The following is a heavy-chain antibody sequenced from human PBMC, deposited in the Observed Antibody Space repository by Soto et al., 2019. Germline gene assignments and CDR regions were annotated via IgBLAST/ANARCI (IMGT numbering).Heavy chain of an antibody. J-gene: IGHJ4*02. CDR3: AKDLRRGFWSGYRH. D-gene: IGHD3-3*01. V-gene: IGHV3-9*01. CDR1: GFTFDDYA. CDR2: ISWNSGSI. Sequence: GGSLRLSCAASGFTFDDYAMHWVRQAPGKGLEWVSGISWNSGSIGYADSVKGRFTISRDNAKNSLYLQMNSLRAEDTALYYCAKDLRRGFWSGYRHWGQGTLVTVSS.